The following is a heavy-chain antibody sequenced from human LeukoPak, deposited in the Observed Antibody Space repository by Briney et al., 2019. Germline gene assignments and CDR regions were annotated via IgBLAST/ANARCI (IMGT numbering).Heavy chain of an antibody. CDR3: AKEATGTGYAFGF. CDR1: GFSFSSYA. CDR2: ISARGDST. J-gene: IGHJ4*02. D-gene: IGHD3-9*01. V-gene: IGHV3-23*01. Sequence: GGSLRLSCAASGFSFSSYAMSWVRQAPGRGMGWVSTISARGDSTYYAAAVKGRFTISRDNFRNTLYLQMNSLRDEDTAVYYCAKEATGTGYAFGFWGQGTLVTVSS.